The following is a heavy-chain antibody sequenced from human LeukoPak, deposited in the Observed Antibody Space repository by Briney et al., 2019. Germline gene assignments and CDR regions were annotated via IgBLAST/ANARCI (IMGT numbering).Heavy chain of an antibody. CDR1: AFTFRSYA. Sequence: GGSLRLSCAASAFTFRSYAMVWVRQAPGKGLEWVSTISGSGGSKYYSDSAKGRFTISRDNSNNTLYLQMNSLRAGDTAVYYCAKGAASRGYTYVANWGQGTLVTVTS. CDR3: AKGAASRGYTYVAN. J-gene: IGHJ4*02. D-gene: IGHD5-18*01. V-gene: IGHV3-23*01. CDR2: ISGSGGSK.